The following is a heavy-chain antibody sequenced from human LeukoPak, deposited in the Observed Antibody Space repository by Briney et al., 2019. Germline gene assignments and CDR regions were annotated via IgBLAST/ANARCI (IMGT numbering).Heavy chain of an antibody. CDR2: INPNSGGT. CDR3: ARAQYYFDRGSWFAP. V-gene: IGHV1-2*02. D-gene: IGHD3-22*01. J-gene: IGHJ5*02. Sequence: ASVKVSCKASGYTFTGYYMHWVRQAPGQGLEWMGWINPNSGGTNYAQKFQGRVAMTRDTSISTAYMELSRLRSDDTAVYYCARAQYYFDRGSWFAPWGQGPLVTVSS. CDR1: GYTFTGYY.